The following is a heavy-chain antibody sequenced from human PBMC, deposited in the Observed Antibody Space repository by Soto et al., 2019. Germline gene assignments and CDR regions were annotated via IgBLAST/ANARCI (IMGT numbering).Heavy chain of an antibody. CDR3: ASAAPGGHFDY. Sequence: GGSLRLSCAASGFNFNTYSMHWVRQAPGKGLEWVSVISYGGRTTYYADSVKGRFTISRDNGKNSLFLLMDSLRAEDTAVYYCASAAPGGHFDYWGQGTLVTVSS. CDR2: ISYGGRTT. D-gene: IGHD3-10*01. CDR1: GFNFNTYS. J-gene: IGHJ4*02. V-gene: IGHV3-48*04.